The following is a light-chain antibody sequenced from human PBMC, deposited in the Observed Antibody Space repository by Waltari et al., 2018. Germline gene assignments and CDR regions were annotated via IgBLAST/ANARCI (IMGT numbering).Light chain of an antibody. Sequence: DIQMTQSPSTRSPSEGDRVTITCRASQSISSWLAWYQQQPGKAPKLLIYKASSLESGVPSRFSGSGSGTEFTLTISSLQPDDFATYYCQQYNSYPWTFGQGTKVEIK. CDR3: QQYNSYPWT. J-gene: IGKJ1*01. CDR2: KAS. V-gene: IGKV1-5*03. CDR1: QSISSW.